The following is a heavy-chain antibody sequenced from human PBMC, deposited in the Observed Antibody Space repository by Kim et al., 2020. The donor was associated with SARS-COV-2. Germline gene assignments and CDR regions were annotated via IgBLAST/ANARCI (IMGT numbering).Heavy chain of an antibody. CDR2: INHSGST. J-gene: IGHJ2*01. Sequence: SETLSLTCAVYGGSFSGYYWSWIRQPPGKGLEWIGEINHSGSTNYNPSLKSRVTISVDTSKNQFSLKLSSVTAADTAVYYCARGRRDRNWYFDLWGRGT. CDR1: GGSFSGYY. V-gene: IGHV4-34*01. CDR3: ARGRRDRNWYFDL.